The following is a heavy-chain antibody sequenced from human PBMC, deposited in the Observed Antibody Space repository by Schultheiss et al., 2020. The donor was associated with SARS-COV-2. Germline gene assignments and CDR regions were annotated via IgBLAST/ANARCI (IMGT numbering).Heavy chain of an antibody. D-gene: IGHD4-23*01. CDR3: ARVETVATFFDY. V-gene: IGHV3-23*01. CDR1: GFTFSGYA. J-gene: IGHJ4*02. CDR2: ISGRGSDT. Sequence: AGSLRLSCAASGFTFSGYALSWVRQAPGRGLEWVSGISGRGSDTDYTDSVKGRFTISRDNSKNTLSLQMNSLRAEDTAVYYCARVETVATFFDYWGQGTPVTVSS.